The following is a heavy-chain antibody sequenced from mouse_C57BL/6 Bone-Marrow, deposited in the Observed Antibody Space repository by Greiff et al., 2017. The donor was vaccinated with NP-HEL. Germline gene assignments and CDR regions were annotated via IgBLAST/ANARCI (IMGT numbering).Heavy chain of an antibody. CDR2: IYPGSGST. D-gene: IGHD1-1*01. Sequence: QVQLQQSGAELVKPGASVKMSCKASGYTFTSYWITWVKQRPGQGLEWIGDIYPGSGSTNYNEKFKSKATLTVDTSSSTAYMQLSSLTSEDSAVYYCARGGNSVVYFDYWGQGTTLTVSS. CDR1: GYTFTSYW. CDR3: ARGGNSVVYFDY. V-gene: IGHV1-55*01. J-gene: IGHJ2*01.